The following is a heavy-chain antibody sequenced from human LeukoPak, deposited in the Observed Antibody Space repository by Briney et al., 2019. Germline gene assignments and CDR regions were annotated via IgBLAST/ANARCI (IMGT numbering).Heavy chain of an antibody. CDR3: ARARGDIVVVPAAPFDY. CDR1: GGSFSGYY. J-gene: IGHJ4*02. V-gene: IGHV4-34*01. CDR2: INHSGST. D-gene: IGHD2-2*01. Sequence: SETLSLTCAVYGGSFSGYYWSWIRQPPGKGLEWIGEINHSGSTNYNPSLKSRVTISVDTSKNQFSLKLSSVTAADTAVYYCARARGDIVVVPAAPFDYWGRGTLVTVSS.